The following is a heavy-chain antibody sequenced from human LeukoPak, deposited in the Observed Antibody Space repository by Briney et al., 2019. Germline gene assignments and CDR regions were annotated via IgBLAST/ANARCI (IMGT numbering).Heavy chain of an antibody. CDR1: GFIFNKAW. Sequence: GGSLRLSCAASGFIFNKAWMNWVRQAPGKGPEWVGSIKSNNDGGTTDYASPVEGKFIISSDDSKNTIYLQMARLILDDTAISYCTPVMVEDRGFWGQGTLVAVS. CDR3: TPVMVEDRGF. D-gene: IGHD2-21*01. CDR2: IKSNNDGGTT. V-gene: IGHV3-15*01. J-gene: IGHJ4*02.